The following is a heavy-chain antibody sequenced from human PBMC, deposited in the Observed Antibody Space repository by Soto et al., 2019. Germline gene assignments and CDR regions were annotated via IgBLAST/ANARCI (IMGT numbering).Heavy chain of an antibody. J-gene: IGHJ4*02. Sequence: GSGPTLVNPTQTLTLTCTFSGFSLTTGGVGVVWIRQPPGKALEWLAVIYWDDDKRYRPSLKTRLTISKDTSKNQVLLTMTNMDPVDTATYFCARSAFFGDKLDYWGQGTQVTVSS. CDR3: ARSAFFGDKLDY. V-gene: IGHV2-5*02. D-gene: IGHD2-21*01. CDR1: GFSLTTGGVG. CDR2: IYWDDDK.